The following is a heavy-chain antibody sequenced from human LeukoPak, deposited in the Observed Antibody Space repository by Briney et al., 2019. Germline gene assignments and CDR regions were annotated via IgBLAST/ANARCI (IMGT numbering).Heavy chain of an antibody. J-gene: IGHJ4*02. CDR1: GFTFVNYW. D-gene: IGHD3-10*01. Sequence: GGSLRLSCAASGFTFVNYWMHWVRLAPGKGPEWVANIKQDGSLAHYLDSVKGRFTISRDNTNNSLILQMNSLLAEDTAVYYCARWTGVIDQWGQGTLVTVSS. CDR3: ARWTGVIDQ. V-gene: IGHV3-7*01. CDR2: IKQDGSLA.